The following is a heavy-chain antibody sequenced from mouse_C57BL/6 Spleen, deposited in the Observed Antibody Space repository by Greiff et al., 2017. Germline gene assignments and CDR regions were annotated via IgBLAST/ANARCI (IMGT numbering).Heavy chain of an antibody. V-gene: IGHV1-80*01. CDR1: GYAFSSYW. Sequence: QVQLQQSGAELVKPGASVKISCKASGYAFSSYWMNWVKQRPGKGLEWIGQIYPGDGDTNYNGTFKGKATLTADKSSSTAYMQLISLTSEDSSVYFCARSLSNYFDYWGQGTTLTVSS. CDR3: ARSLSNYFDY. CDR2: IYPGDGDT. J-gene: IGHJ2*01.